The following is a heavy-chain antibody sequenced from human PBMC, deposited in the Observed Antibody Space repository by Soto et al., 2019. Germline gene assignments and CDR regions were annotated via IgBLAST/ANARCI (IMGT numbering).Heavy chain of an antibody. CDR2: MYYTGTT. J-gene: IGHJ5*02. V-gene: IGHV4-31*03. Sequence: PSETLSLTCTVSGGSISSAGYYWSWIRLHPGKGLEWIGSMYYTGTTYYNPSLKSRNTISIDTSKNQLSLNLNSVTAADTAVYYCARDIRHLGTSSIWFDPWGQGTLVTVSS. CDR1: GGSISSAGYY. D-gene: IGHD6-6*01. CDR3: ARDIRHLGTSSIWFDP.